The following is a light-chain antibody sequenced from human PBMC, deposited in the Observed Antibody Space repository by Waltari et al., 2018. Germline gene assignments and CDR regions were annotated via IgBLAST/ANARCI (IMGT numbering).Light chain of an antibody. CDR3: QQYGSSPLT. CDR1: QSVRSKY. V-gene: IGKV3-20*01. J-gene: IGKJ4*01. Sequence: ELVLTQSPGTLSLSPGERATLSCRASQSVRSKYLAWYQQKPGQGPRFLIYGASSRATGIPDRFSGSGSGTDFTLTISRLEPEDFAVYYCQQYGSSPLTFGGGTKVEIK. CDR2: GAS.